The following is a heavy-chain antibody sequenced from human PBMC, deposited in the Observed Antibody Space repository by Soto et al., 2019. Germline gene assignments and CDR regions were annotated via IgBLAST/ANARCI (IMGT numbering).Heavy chain of an antibody. J-gene: IGHJ5*02. CDR2: MYHSGST. V-gene: IGHV4-59*08. CDR3: ARAGVATFEPANRCFDP. Sequence: TSETLSLTCTVSGGSISGYYWSWIRQPPGKGLEWIGYMYHSGSTNYNPSLKSRVTISIDWSKNQFSLKLSSVTAADTAMYYCARAGVATFEPANRCFDPWGKGTLVTVSP. D-gene: IGHD2-21*02. CDR1: GGSISGYY.